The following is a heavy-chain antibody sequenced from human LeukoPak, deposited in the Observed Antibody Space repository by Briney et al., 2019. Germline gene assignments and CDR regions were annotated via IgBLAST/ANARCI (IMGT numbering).Heavy chain of an antibody. V-gene: IGHV4-34*01. Sequence: PSETLSLTCAVYGGSFSGYYWSWIRQPPGKGLEWIGEINHSGSTNYNPSLKSRVTISVDTSKNQFSLKLSSVTAADTAVYYCARGTYDFWSGYPHNWFDPWGQGTLVTVSS. CDR3: ARGTYDFWSGYPHNWFDP. D-gene: IGHD3-3*01. J-gene: IGHJ5*02. CDR2: INHSGST. CDR1: GGSFSGYY.